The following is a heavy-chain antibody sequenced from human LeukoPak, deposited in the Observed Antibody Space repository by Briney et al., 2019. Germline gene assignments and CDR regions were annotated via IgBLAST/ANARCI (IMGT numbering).Heavy chain of an antibody. Sequence: PGGSLRLSCAASGXTFSSYGMHWVRQAPGKGLEWVGVLWYDGSNKYYAVSVKGRFTISRDNSKNTLYLQVNSLRVEDTAVYYCARVHAYCGGDCYSAAFDIWGQGTMVTVSS. CDR3: ARVHAYCGGDCYSAAFDI. D-gene: IGHD2-21*02. CDR2: LWYDGSNK. V-gene: IGHV3-33*01. J-gene: IGHJ3*02. CDR1: GXTFSSYG.